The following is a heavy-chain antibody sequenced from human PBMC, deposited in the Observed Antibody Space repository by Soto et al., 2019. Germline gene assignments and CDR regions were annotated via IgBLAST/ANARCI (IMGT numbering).Heavy chain of an antibody. CDR2: ISYDGSNK. J-gene: IGHJ6*02. CDR3: AKDLNYYDSSGLDYYYYYGMDV. CDR1: GFTFSSYG. V-gene: IGHV3-30*18. Sequence: GGSLRLSCAASGFTFSSYGMHWVRQAPGKGLEWVAVISYDGSNKYYADSVKGRFTISRDNSKNTLYLQMNSLRAEDTAVYYCAKDLNYYDSSGLDYYYYYGMDVWGQGTTVTVSS. D-gene: IGHD3-22*01.